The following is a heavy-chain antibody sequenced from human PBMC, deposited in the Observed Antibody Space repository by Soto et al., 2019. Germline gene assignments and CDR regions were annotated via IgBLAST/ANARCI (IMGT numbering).Heavy chain of an antibody. CDR3: AGATKHSSSAGFDY. CDR2: ISSSSSYI. CDR1: GFTFSSYS. Sequence: VQLVESGGGLVTPGGSLRLSCAASGFTFSSYSMNWVRQAPGKGLEWVSSISSSSSYIYYADSVKGRFTISRDNAKNSLYLQMNSLRAEDTAVYYCAGATKHSSSAGFDYWGQGTLVTVSS. J-gene: IGHJ4*02. D-gene: IGHD6-6*01. V-gene: IGHV3-21*01.